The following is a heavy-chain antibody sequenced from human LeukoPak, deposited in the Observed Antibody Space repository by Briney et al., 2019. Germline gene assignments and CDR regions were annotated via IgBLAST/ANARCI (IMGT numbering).Heavy chain of an antibody. CDR1: GFTVSSNY. CDR2: IYSGGGT. CDR3: ARVHLWFGELFDY. J-gene: IGHJ4*02. Sequence: GGSLRLSCAASGFTVSSNYMSWVRQAPGKGLEWVSVIYSGGGTNYADSVKGRFTISRDNSKNTLYLQMNSLRAEDTAVYYCARVHLWFGELFDYWGQGTLVTVSS. D-gene: IGHD3-10*01. V-gene: IGHV3-66*01.